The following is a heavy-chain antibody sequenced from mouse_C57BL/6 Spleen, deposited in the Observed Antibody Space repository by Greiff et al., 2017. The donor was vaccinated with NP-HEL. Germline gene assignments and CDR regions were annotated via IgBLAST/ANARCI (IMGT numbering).Heavy chain of an antibody. J-gene: IGHJ1*03. CDR2: IRSKSNNYAT. CDR3: VRHVYYGSRSPYFDV. Sequence: EVQRVESGGGLVQPKGSLKLSCAASGFSFNTYAMNWVRQAPGKGLEWVARIRSKSNNYATYYADSVKDRFTISRDDSESMLYLQMNNLKTEDTAMYYCVRHVYYGSRSPYFDVWGTGTTVTVSS. D-gene: IGHD1-1*01. V-gene: IGHV10-1*01. CDR1: GFSFNTYA.